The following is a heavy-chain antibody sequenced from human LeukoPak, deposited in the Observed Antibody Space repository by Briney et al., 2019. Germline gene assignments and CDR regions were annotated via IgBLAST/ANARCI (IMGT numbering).Heavy chain of an antibody. J-gene: IGHJ4*02. Sequence: GGSLRLSCAASGFTVSSNYMSWVRQAPGKGLEWVSVIYSGGSTYYADSVKGRSTISRDNSKNTLYLQMNSLRAEDTAVYYCARAPPYSGSYQFDYWGQGTLVTVSS. D-gene: IGHD1-26*01. CDR1: GFTVSSNY. CDR3: ARAPPYSGSYQFDY. V-gene: IGHV3-53*01. CDR2: IYSGGST.